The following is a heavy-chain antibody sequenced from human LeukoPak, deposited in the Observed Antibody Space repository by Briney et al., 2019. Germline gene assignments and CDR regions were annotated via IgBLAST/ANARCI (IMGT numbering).Heavy chain of an antibody. V-gene: IGHV3-48*01. D-gene: IGHD3-22*01. CDR1: GFIFSSYS. CDR2: ISSSSSTI. CDR3: ARDPIGDYYDSSGYFDY. J-gene: IGHJ4*02. Sequence: GGSLRLSCAASGFIFSSYSMSWVRQAPGKGLEWVSYISSSSSTIYYADSVKGRFTISRDNAKNSLFLQMNSLSAEDTAVYYCARDPIGDYYDSSGYFDYWGRGALVTVSS.